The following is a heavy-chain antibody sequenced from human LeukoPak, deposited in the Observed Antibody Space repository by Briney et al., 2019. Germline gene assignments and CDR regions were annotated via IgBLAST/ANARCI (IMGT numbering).Heavy chain of an antibody. CDR3: ASPYHYDSSGYYYYYGMDV. CDR2: ISSSSSYI. D-gene: IGHD3-22*01. J-gene: IGHJ6*02. CDR1: GFTFNTYT. Sequence: PGGSLRLSCAASGFTFNTYTMNWVRQAPGKGLEWVSSISSSSSYIYYADSVKGRFTISRDNAKNSLYLQMNSLRAEDTAVYYCASPYHYDSSGYYYYYGMDVWGQGTTVTVSS. V-gene: IGHV3-21*01.